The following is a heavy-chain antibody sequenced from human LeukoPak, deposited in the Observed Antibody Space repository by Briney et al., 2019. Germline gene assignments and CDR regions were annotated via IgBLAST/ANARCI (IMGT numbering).Heavy chain of an antibody. D-gene: IGHD1-7*01. J-gene: IGHJ4*02. CDR1: GGSISSYY. CDR3: ARGSSNWNYDPNLDY. Sequence: SQTLSLTCTVSGGSISSYYWSWIRQPPGKGLEWIGYVYNSGSTNYNPSLKSRVTISVDMSKNQFSLKLSSVTAADTAVYYCARGSSNWNYDPNLDYWGQGTLVSVSS. CDR2: VYNSGST. V-gene: IGHV4-59*01.